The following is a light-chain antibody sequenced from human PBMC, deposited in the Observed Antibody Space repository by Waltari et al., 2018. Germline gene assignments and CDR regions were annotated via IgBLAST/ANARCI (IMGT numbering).Light chain of an antibody. J-gene: IGLJ3*02. CDR2: KAN. V-gene: IGLV8-61*01. CDR3: LLYMGSGIWV. Sequence: QTVVTQEPSLSVSPGGTVTLNCALSSGAPPSNSYASWYQQSPGQTPRTLVYKANIRSSGVPDRFSGSVLGNKAVLIITGAQAEDESTYYCLLYMGSGIWVFGGGTKLTVL. CDR1: SGAPPSNSY.